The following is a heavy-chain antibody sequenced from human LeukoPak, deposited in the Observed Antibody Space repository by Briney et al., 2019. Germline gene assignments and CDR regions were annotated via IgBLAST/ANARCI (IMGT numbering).Heavy chain of an antibody. CDR3: ARDIREVGESHYFDY. J-gene: IGHJ4*02. V-gene: IGHV4-59*01. Sequence: TSETLSLTCTVSGFSITTYYWSWIRQSPGKGLEWIGLIHSSGSTTYNPSLKSRVTISVDTSKNQFSLHLSSVTAADTAVYYCARDIREVGESHYFDYWGQGTLVTVTS. D-gene: IGHD1-26*01. CDR2: IHSSGST. CDR1: GFSITTYY.